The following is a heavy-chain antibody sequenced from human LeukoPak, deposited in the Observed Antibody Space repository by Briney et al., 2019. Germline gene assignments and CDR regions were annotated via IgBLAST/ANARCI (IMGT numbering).Heavy chain of an antibody. CDR2: IYHSGT. J-gene: IGHJ3*02. D-gene: IGHD1-26*01. CDR1: GYSISSGYY. Sequence: SETLSLTCTVSGYSISSGYYWGWFRQPPGKGLEWIGTIYHSGTYYNPSLESRVTISVDTSKNQFSLKLSSVTAADTAVYYCARDTVGATFPGAFDIWGQGTMVTVSS. CDR3: ARDTVGATFPGAFDI. V-gene: IGHV4-38-2*02.